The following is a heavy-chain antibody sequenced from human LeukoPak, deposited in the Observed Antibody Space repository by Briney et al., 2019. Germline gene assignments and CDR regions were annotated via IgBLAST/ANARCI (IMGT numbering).Heavy chain of an antibody. Sequence: SETLSLTCMFSGGTISSYYWSWIRQPPGKGLGWIGYIYYSGSTNYNPSLKSRVTISVDTSKNQFTLQLSSVTAADTAVYYCARHSKAKRLDYWGQGSLVTVSS. CDR2: IYYSGST. J-gene: IGHJ4*02. CDR1: GGTISSYY. V-gene: IGHV4-59*08. CDR3: ARHSKAKRLDY.